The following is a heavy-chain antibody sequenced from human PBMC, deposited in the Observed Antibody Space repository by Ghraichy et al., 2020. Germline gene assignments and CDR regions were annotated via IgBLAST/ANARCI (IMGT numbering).Heavy chain of an antibody. V-gene: IGHV3-7*01. Sequence: GGSLRLSCAASGFTFSNYWMNWVRQAPGKGLEWVSNIHPFGSDKWHVDSVKGRFTISRDNAKNTLSLQMNSLRADDTAVYYCVRIGLTAFEDWGQGALVTVSS. CDR1: GFTFSNYW. D-gene: IGHD2-21*02. J-gene: IGHJ1*01. CDR2: IHPFGSDK. CDR3: VRIGLTAFED.